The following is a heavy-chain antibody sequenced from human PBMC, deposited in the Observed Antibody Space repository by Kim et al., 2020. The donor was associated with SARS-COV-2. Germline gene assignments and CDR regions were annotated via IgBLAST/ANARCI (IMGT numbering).Heavy chain of an antibody. D-gene: IGHD6-19*01. CDR1: GGSISSGGYY. V-gene: IGHV4-31*03. Sequence: SQTLSLTCTVSGGSISSGGYYWSWIRQHPGKGLGWIGYIYYSGSTYYNPSLKSRVTISVDTSKNQFSLKLSSVTAADTAVYYCARARRGIVVDAFDIWGQGAMVTVSS. J-gene: IGHJ3*02. CDR2: IYYSGST. CDR3: ARARRGIVVDAFDI.